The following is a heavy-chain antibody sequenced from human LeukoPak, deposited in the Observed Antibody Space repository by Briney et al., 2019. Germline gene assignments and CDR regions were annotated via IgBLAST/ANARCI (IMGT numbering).Heavy chain of an antibody. D-gene: IGHD2-2*01. CDR1: GFTFSSYW. V-gene: IGHV3-7*03. CDR3: ARRDGYCSSTSCYADYYYGMDV. Sequence: GGSLRLSCAASGFTFSSYWMSWVRQAPGKGLEWVANIKQDGSEKYYVDSVKGRFTISRDNAKNSLYLQMSSLRAEDTAVYYCARRDGYCSSTSCYADYYYGMDVWGQGTTVTVSS. J-gene: IGHJ6*02. CDR2: IKQDGSEK.